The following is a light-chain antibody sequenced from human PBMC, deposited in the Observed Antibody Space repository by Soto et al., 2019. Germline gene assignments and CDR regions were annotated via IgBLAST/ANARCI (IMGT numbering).Light chain of an antibody. CDR3: QQSNNWTLT. J-gene: IGKJ4*01. V-gene: IGKV3-15*01. Sequence: EIIMTQSPATLSVSPGERATLSCTASQSVSSNLAWYQQKPGQAPRIIIYGASTRATGIPARFSGSVSGTEGTLTISSLQSEDFAVYYCQQSNNWTLTFGGGTKVDIK. CDR2: GAS. CDR1: QSVSSN.